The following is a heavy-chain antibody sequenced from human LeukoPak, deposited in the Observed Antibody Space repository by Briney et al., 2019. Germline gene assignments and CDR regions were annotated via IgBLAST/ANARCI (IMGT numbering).Heavy chain of an antibody. J-gene: IGHJ4*02. Sequence: ASVNVSCTASGYTFTSYSISCGRQAPGQGLWWMVWISAYNGNTNYAQNFQGRVTMATAKSTSTAYMDLRSLRCAATDVYSYATRVRYFDYWGQGTLVTVSS. V-gene: IGHV1-18*01. CDR1: GYTFTSYS. CDR3: ATRVRYFDY. CDR2: ISAYNGNT. D-gene: IGHD2-2*01.